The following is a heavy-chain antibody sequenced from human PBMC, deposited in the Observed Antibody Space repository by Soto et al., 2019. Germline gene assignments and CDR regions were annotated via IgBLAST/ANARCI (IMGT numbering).Heavy chain of an antibody. CDR3: ARSRSGAVADSFDF. D-gene: IGHD3-3*01. Sequence: GGSLILSCVASGFSFSRHAIHWVRQAPGKGLEWVAVISKDGSHKYYLDSVKGRFTISRDNSKNILYLQINSLRDEDTAVYYCARSRSGAVADSFDFWGQGTLVTVSS. V-gene: IGHV3-30*04. CDR1: GFSFSRHA. CDR2: ISKDGSHK. J-gene: IGHJ4*02.